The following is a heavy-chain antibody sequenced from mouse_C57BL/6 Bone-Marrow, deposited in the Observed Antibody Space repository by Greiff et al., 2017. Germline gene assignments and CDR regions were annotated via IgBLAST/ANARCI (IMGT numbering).Heavy chain of an antibody. CDR3: ARSGYYGSSSYWYCDV. CDR2: IYPGDGDT. D-gene: IGHD1-1*01. V-gene: IGHV1-80*01. Sequence: QVQLQQSGAELVKPGASVKISCKASGYAFSSYWMNWVKQRPGKGLEWIGQIYPGDGDTNYNGKFKGKATLTADKSSNTAYMQLSSLTSEDSAVYFCARSGYYGSSSYWYCDVWGTGTTVTVSS. CDR1: GYAFSSYW. J-gene: IGHJ1*03.